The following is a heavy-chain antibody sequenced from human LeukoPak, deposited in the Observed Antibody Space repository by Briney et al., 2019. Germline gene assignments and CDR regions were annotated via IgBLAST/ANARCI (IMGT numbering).Heavy chain of an antibody. V-gene: IGHV3-23*01. CDR2: ITTTVGDT. J-gene: IGHJ5*02. Sequence: GGSLRLSCVASGFTFTDYAMTWVRQPPGRRLEWVSTITTTVGDTHYADSVKGRFTVSRDNSKNTLYLQMNSLRAEDTAVYYCARDTVVVAVPYTYNWFDPWGQGTLVTVSS. CDR1: GFTFTDYA. CDR3: ARDTVVVAVPYTYNWFDP. D-gene: IGHD2-15*01.